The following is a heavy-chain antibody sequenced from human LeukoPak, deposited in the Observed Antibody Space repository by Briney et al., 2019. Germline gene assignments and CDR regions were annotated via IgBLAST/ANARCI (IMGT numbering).Heavy chain of an antibody. Sequence: GESLKISCKGSGYSVSTYWIGWVRQMPGKGLEWMGIIYPGDSDTKYGPSFQGQVTISADKSISTAYLQWSSLKAADTAMYYCARSSAPFYCSYGVCSSFDYWGQGTLVTVSS. D-gene: IGHD2-8*01. CDR2: IYPGDSDT. CDR1: GYSVSTYW. J-gene: IGHJ4*02. V-gene: IGHV5-51*01. CDR3: ARSSAPFYCSYGVCSSFDY.